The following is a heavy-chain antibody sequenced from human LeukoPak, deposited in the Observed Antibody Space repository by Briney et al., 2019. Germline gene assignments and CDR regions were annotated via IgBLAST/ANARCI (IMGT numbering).Heavy chain of an antibody. J-gene: IGHJ6*03. Sequence: SETLSLXCTVSGGSISSSSYYWGWIRQPPGKGLEWIGSIYYSGSTYYNPSLKSRVTISVDTSKNQFSLKLSSVTAADTAVYYCARHPMSPYGLVMDVWGKGTTVTVSS. D-gene: IGHD3-10*01. CDR3: ARHPMSPYGLVMDV. CDR2: IYYSGST. CDR1: GGSISSSSYY. V-gene: IGHV4-39*01.